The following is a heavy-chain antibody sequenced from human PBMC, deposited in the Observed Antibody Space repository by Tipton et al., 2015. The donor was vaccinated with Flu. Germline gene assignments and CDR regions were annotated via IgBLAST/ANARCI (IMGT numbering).Heavy chain of an antibody. CDR2: IYPGDSDT. V-gene: IGHV5-51*01. CDR1: GYSFTSYW. Sequence: MQLVQSGAEVKKPGESLKISCKGSGYSFTSYWIGWVRQMPGKGLEWMGIIYPGDSDTRYSPSFQGQVTISADKSISTAYLQWSRPKASGPALFFFAGRTLGDLTGDAFGFWGPGAMVPVSS. D-gene: IGHD3-16*01. J-gene: IGHJ3*01. CDR3: AGRTLGDLTGDAFGF.